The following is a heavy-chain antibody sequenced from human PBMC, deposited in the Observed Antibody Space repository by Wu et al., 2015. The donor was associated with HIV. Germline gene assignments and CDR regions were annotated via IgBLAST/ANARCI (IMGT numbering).Heavy chain of an antibody. D-gene: IGHD5-18*01. J-gene: IGHJ4*02. Sequence: QVQLVQSGAEVKKPGASVKVSCKASGYTFINSYIHWVRQAPGQGLEWMGIINPSGGSTDYAQRFQGRVTLTRDTSTSTVYMKLSGLRSEDTAIYYCARDGGRGYNYASLDYWGQGTLITVSS. V-gene: IGHV1-46*01. CDR1: GYTFINSY. CDR2: INPSGGST. CDR3: ARDGGRGYNYASLDY.